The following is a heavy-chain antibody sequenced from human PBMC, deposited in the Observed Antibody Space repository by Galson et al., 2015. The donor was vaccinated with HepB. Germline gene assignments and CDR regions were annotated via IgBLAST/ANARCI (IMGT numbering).Heavy chain of an antibody. Sequence: LRLSCAASGFTFHIYAIIWVCQAPGKGPEWVSTVSGSGDNTYYADSVKGRFTISRDNSKNTVYLQMNRLRAEDTAIYYCAKDLGGYSSPEAFACWGQGTLVIVSS. CDR3: AKDLGGYSSPEAFAC. CDR2: VSGSGDNT. D-gene: IGHD6-13*01. J-gene: IGHJ4*02. V-gene: IGHV3-23*01. CDR1: GFTFHIYA.